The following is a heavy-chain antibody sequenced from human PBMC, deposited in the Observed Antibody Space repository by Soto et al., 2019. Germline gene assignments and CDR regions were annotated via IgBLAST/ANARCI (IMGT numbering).Heavy chain of an antibody. CDR3: ARDEGYGYGVAY. Sequence: GGSRRLSCAASGFTFSSHWMHCVRQAPGKGLVWVSRINREGSSTAYADSVKDGFTFSRDNAKKTLYLQMNSLRAEDTAIYYCARDEGYGYGVAYWGQGTVVTVSS. J-gene: IGHJ4*02. CDR2: INREGSST. D-gene: IGHD5-18*01. CDR1: GFTFSSHW. V-gene: IGHV3-74*01.